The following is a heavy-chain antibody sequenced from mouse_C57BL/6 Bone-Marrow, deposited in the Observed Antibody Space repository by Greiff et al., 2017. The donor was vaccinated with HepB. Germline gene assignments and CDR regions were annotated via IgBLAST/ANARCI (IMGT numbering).Heavy chain of an antibody. CDR2: IDPSDSYT. Sequence: QVQLQQPGAELVMPGASVKLSCKASGYTFTSYWMHWVKQRPGQGLEWIGEIDPSDSYTNYNRKFKGKSTLTVDKSSSTAYMQLSSLTSEDSAVYYCARGRPNYYGSSWSYFDYWGQGTTLTVSS. CDR1: GYTFTSYW. J-gene: IGHJ2*01. D-gene: IGHD1-1*01. CDR3: ARGRPNYYGSSWSYFDY. V-gene: IGHV1-69*01.